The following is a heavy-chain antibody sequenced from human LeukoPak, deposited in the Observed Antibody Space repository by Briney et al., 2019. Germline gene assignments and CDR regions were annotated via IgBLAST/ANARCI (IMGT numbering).Heavy chain of an antibody. J-gene: IGHJ4*02. Sequence: PGGSLRLSCAASGFTFDDYAMHWVRQAPGKGLEWVSLISWDGGSTYYADSVKGRFTISRDNSKNSLYLQMNSLRAEDTALYYCAKDAQIVVAAYYFDYWGQGTLVTVSS. D-gene: IGHD3-22*01. CDR1: GFTFDDYA. CDR2: ISWDGGST. V-gene: IGHV3-43D*03. CDR3: AKDAQIVVAAYYFDY.